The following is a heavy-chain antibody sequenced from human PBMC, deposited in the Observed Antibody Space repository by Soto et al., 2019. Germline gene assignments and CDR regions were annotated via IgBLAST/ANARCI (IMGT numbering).Heavy chain of an antibody. V-gene: IGHV4-34*01. CDR2: INHSGST. J-gene: IGHJ4*02. CDR1: GGSFSDYY. CDR3: ARGVSSGSYRSLGY. Sequence: QVQLQQWGAGLLKPSETLSLTCAVYGGSFSDYYWSWIRQPPGKGLEWIGEINHSGSTNYNPSLKSRVTISVDTSKNQFSLKLSSVTAADTAVYYCARGVSSGSYRSLGYWGQGTLVTVSS. D-gene: IGHD3-10*01.